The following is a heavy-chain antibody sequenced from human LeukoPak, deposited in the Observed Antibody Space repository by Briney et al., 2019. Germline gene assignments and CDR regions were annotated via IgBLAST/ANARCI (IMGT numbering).Heavy chain of an antibody. V-gene: IGHV1-8*01. Sequence: ASVKVSCKASGYTFTSYDINWVRQATGQGLEWMGWMNPNSGNTGYAQKFQGRVTMTRDTSTSTVYMELSSLRSEDTAVYYCARVLRDSSGYYYGSYYYGMDVWGQGTTVTVSS. J-gene: IGHJ6*02. CDR2: MNPNSGNT. CDR3: ARVLRDSSGYYYGSYYYGMDV. CDR1: GYTFTSYD. D-gene: IGHD3-22*01.